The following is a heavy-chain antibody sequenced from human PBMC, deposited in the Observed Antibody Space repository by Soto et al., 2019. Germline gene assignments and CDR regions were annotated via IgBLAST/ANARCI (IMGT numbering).Heavy chain of an antibody. Sequence: EVQLVESGGGLVKPGGSVRLSCVASGLMYSSYSMSWVRQAPGKGLEWVAFISLSGSHINYAASVEGRFTISRDNAKNSLDLELNTVRVEATATYSCARVISCGGGTCSSVPQYYGMAGWGPGNTVTVS. CDR1: GLMYSSYS. CDR3: ARVISCGGGTCSSVPQYYGMAG. D-gene: IGHD2-21*01. CDR2: ISLSGSHI. V-gene: IGHV3-21*01. J-gene: IGHJ6*02.